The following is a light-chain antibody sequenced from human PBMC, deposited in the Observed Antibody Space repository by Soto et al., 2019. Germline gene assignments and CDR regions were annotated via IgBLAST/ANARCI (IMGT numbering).Light chain of an antibody. CDR1: QSVSSN. J-gene: IGKJ1*01. V-gene: IGKV3-15*01. CDR2: GAS. CDR3: QNYNNWPWK. Sequence: EIVMTHSPATLSVSPLERATLSFSASQSVSSNLALYQQKPGQAPRLLIYGASTRATGIPARFSGSGSGTAFTLTISSLQSEDFAVYYCQNYNNWPWKFGQGTKVDIK.